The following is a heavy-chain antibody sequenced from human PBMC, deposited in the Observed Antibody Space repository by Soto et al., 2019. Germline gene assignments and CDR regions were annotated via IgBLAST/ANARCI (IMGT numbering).Heavy chain of an antibody. V-gene: IGHV1-18*01. J-gene: IGHJ5*02. CDR2: ISAYNGNT. Sequence: QVQLVQSGAEVKKPGASVKVSCKASGYTFTSYGISWVRQAPGQGLEWMGWISAYNGNTNYAQKLQGRVTMTTDTSTSPAYMELRSLRSDDTAVYYCARVSYDFWSGYYTGDWVDPWGQGTLVTVSS. CDR1: GYTFTSYG. CDR3: ARVSYDFWSGYYTGDWVDP. D-gene: IGHD3-3*01.